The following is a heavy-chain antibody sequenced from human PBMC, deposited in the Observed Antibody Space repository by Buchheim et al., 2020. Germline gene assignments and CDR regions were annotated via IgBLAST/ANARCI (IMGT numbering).Heavy chain of an antibody. Sequence: QVQLQESGPGLVKPSQTLSLTCTVSGGSISSGDYYWSWIRQPPGKGLEWIGYIYYSGSTYYNPSLKSRVTISVDTSKTQFSLKLSSVTAADTAVYYCARDKYYDFWSGYYTGYGMDVWGQGTT. D-gene: IGHD3-3*01. CDR1: GGSISSGDYY. V-gene: IGHV4-30-4*01. CDR2: IYYSGST. J-gene: IGHJ6*02. CDR3: ARDKYYDFWSGYYTGYGMDV.